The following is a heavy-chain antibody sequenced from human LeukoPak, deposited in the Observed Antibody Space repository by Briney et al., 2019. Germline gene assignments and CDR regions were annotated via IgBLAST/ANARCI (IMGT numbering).Heavy chain of an antibody. J-gene: IGHJ6*02. CDR1: GGSISSSNW. CDR2: IYHSGST. CDR3: ARVTVVPAATSDYYYYGMDV. V-gene: IGHV4-4*02. D-gene: IGHD2-2*01. Sequence: SGTLSLTCAVSGGSISSSNWWSWVRQPPGKGLEWIGEIYHSGSTNYNPSLKSRVTISVDKSKNRFSLKLSSVTAADTAVYYCARVTVVPAATSDYYYYGMDVWGQGTTVTVSS.